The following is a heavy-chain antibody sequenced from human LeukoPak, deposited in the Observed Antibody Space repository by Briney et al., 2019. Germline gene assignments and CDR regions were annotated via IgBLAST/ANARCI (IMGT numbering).Heavy chain of an antibody. Sequence: ASVKVSCKASGYTFTSYYMHWVRQAPGQGLEWMGIINPSGGSTSYAQKFQGRVTMTRDTSTSTVYMELSSLRSEDTAVYYCAREIVVVPAANDAVDYWGQGTLVTVSS. D-gene: IGHD2-2*01. CDR2: INPSGGST. J-gene: IGHJ4*02. CDR3: AREIVVVPAANDAVDY. CDR1: GYTFTSYY. V-gene: IGHV1-46*01.